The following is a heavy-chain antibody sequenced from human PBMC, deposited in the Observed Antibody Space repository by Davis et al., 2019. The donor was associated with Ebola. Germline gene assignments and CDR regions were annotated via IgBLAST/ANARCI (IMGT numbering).Heavy chain of an antibody. D-gene: IGHD1-26*01. CDR3: ARDRRNWYPGVGGFDI. J-gene: IGHJ3*02. CDR1: GGSISSYY. V-gene: IGHV4-4*07. CDR2: IYTSGSI. Sequence: SETLSLTCTVSGGSISSYYWSWIRQPAGKGLEWIGRIYTSGSINYNPSLKSRVTITADTSKNQFSLYLLSVTAADTAVYYCARDRRNWYPGVGGFDIWGQGTMVTVSS.